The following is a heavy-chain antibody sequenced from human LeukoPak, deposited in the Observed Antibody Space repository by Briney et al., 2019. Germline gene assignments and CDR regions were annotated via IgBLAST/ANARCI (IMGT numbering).Heavy chain of an antibody. Sequence: PGGSLRLSCAASGFTVSSNEMSWVRQAPGKGLEWVSSISGGSTYYADSRKGRFTISRDYSKNTLHLQMNSLRAEDTAVYYCAKDRYFIAAAGRDYYYYYYMDVWGKGTTVTVSS. V-gene: IGHV3-38-3*01. CDR2: ISGGST. CDR3: AKDRYFIAAAGRDYYYYYYMDV. CDR1: GFTVSSNE. J-gene: IGHJ6*03. D-gene: IGHD6-13*01.